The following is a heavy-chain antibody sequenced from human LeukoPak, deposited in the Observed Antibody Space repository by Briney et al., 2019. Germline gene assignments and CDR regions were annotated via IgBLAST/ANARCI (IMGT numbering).Heavy chain of an antibody. CDR3: ARGRYDYVWGSYRYYFDY. V-gene: IGHV4-4*07. Sequence: SETLSLTCTVSGGSISSYYWNWIRQPAGKGLEWIGRIYTSGSTNYNPSLKSRVTMSVDTSKNQFSLKLSSVTAADTAVYYCARGRYDYVWGSYRYYFDYWGQGTLVTVSS. CDR2: IYTSGST. J-gene: IGHJ4*02. D-gene: IGHD3-16*02. CDR1: GGSISSYY.